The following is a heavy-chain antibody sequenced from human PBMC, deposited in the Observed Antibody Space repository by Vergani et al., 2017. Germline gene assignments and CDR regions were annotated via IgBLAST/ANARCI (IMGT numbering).Heavy chain of an antibody. D-gene: IGHD4-23*01. Sequence: EVQLVQSGAEVKKPGESLKISCKGSGYSFTSYWIGWVRQMPGKGLEWMGIIYPGDSDTRYSPSFQGQVTISADKSISTAYLQWSSLKASDTAMYYCASNLGGATTNDYGGNSLDYWGQGTLVTVSS. V-gene: IGHV5-51*01. CDR2: IYPGDSDT. J-gene: IGHJ4*02. CDR3: ASNLGGATTNDYGGNSLDY. CDR1: GYSFTSYW.